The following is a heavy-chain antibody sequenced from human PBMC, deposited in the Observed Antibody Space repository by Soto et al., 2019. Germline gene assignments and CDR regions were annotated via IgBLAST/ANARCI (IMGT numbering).Heavy chain of an antibody. CDR1: GDSVSSSSVA. J-gene: IGHJ6*02. V-gene: IGHV6-1*01. CDR2: TYYRSRWYS. Sequence: SQTLSLTCVISGDSVSSSSVAWNWVRQSPSRGLEWLGRTYYRSRWYSDFAVSVRGRVVINADTSKNQFSLQLNSVTPEDTAVYFCARSEEDSDYYYYGLDVWGQGTTVTVSS. CDR3: ARSEEDSDYYYYGLDV. D-gene: IGHD2-15*01.